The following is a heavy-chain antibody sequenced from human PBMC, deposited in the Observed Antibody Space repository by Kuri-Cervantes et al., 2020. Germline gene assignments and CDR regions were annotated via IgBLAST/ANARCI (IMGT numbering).Heavy chain of an antibody. CDR3: ARDVIDQSGDSFILHYYMDV. CDR2: IIPISATT. Sequence: SVKVSCKASGGSFSSYVISWVRQAPGQGLEWMGGIIPISATTNYAQKFQGRVAITTDESTSTAYMELSSLTSEDTAVYYCARDVIDQSGDSFILHYYMDVWGKGTTVTVSS. CDR1: GGSFSSYV. V-gene: IGHV1-69*05. D-gene: IGHD3-9*01. J-gene: IGHJ6*03.